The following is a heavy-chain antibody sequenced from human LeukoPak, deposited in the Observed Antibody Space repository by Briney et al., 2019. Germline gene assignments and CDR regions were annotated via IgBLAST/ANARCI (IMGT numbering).Heavy chain of an antibody. CDR3: ARVGGYSSSRSDY. V-gene: IGHV4-4*02. CDR2: IYHSGST. CDR1: GGSISSSNC. Sequence: SGTLSLTCAVSGGSISSSNCWSWVRQPPGKGLEWIGEIYHSGSTNYNPSLKSRVTISVDKSKNQFSLKLSSVTAADTAVYYCARVGGYSSSRSDYWGQGTLVTVSS. D-gene: IGHD6-13*01. J-gene: IGHJ4*02.